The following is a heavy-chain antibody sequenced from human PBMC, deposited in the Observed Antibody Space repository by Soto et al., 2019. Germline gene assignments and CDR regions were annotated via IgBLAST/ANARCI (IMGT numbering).Heavy chain of an antibody. CDR3: ARVAIVGATLSHFDY. Sequence: QVQLQESGPGLVKPSGTLSLTCAVSGGSISSSNWWSWVRQPPGKGLEWIGEIYHRGSTNYNPSLQRRVTISVDKSKTQFSLKLSSVTAADTAVYYCARVAIVGATLSHFDYWGQGTLVTVSS. CDR2: IYHRGST. D-gene: IGHD1-26*01. CDR1: GGSISSSNW. V-gene: IGHV4-4*02. J-gene: IGHJ4*02.